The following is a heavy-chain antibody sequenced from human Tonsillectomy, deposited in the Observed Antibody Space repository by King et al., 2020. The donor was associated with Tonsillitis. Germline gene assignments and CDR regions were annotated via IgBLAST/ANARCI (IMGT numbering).Heavy chain of an antibody. Sequence: EMQLVQSGGGLVQPGGSLRLSCAASGFTFSSYEMNWVRQAPGKGLEWVSYISSSGSTIYYADSVKGRFTISRDNAKNSLYLQMNSLRAEDTAVYYCAREGIDYYDSSGYYRVDAFDIWGPGTTVTVSS. CDR1: GFTFSSYE. CDR2: ISSSGSTI. D-gene: IGHD3-22*01. V-gene: IGHV3-48*03. CDR3: AREGIDYYDSSGYYRVDAFDI. J-gene: IGHJ3*02.